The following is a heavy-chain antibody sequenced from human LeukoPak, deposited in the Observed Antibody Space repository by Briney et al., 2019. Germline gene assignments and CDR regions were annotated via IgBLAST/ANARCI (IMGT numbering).Heavy chain of an antibody. CDR3: ARDQRSADFWSGYSYNWFDP. Sequence: RPSETLSLTCTVSGGSVSSGSYYWSWIRQPPGKGLEWIGYIYYSGSTNYNPSLKSRVTISVDTSKNQFSLKLSSVTAADTAVYYCARDQRSADFWSGYSYNWFDPWGQGTLVTVSS. J-gene: IGHJ5*02. CDR2: IYYSGST. V-gene: IGHV4-61*01. D-gene: IGHD3-3*01. CDR1: GGSVSSGSYY.